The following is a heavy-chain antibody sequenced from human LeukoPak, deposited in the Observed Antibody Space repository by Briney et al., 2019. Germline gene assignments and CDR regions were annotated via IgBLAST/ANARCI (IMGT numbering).Heavy chain of an antibody. CDR1: GFTFSSYS. J-gene: IGHJ4*02. CDR2: ISSSSSYI. Sequence: GGSLRLSCAASGFTFSSYSMNWVRQAPGKGLEWVSSISSSSSYIYYADSVKGRFTISRDNAKNSLYLQMNSLRAEDTAVYYCARDRNYDYIWGSYRPDYSDYWGQGTLVTVSS. V-gene: IGHV3-21*01. CDR3: ARDRNYDYIWGSYRPDYSDY. D-gene: IGHD3-16*02.